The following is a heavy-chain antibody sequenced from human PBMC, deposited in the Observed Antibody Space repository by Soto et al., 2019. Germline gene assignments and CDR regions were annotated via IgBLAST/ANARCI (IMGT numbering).Heavy chain of an antibody. V-gene: IGHV4-59*11. CDR3: ARETTSGWATGGLLEY. Sequence: QVRLQESGPGLVKASETLSLTCTVSGGSIINHCWSWIRQRPGKGLEWIGYIFYNGGTMYNPSLECRVTMSVDTSKNQFSLRLRYVTAADTAVYYCARETTSGWATGGLLEYWGQGSLVTVSS. CDR2: IFYNGGT. D-gene: IGHD6-19*01. CDR1: GGSIINHC. J-gene: IGHJ4*02.